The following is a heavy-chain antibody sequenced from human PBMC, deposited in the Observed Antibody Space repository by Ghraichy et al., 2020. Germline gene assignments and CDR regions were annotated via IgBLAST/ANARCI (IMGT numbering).Heavy chain of an antibody. V-gene: IGHV1-3*01. J-gene: IGHJ6*02. D-gene: IGHD1-7*01. CDR2: INAGNGNT. CDR1: GYTFTSYA. Sequence: ASVKVSCKASGYTFTSYAMHWVRQAPGQRLEWMGWINAGNGNTKYSQKFQGRVTITRDTSASTAYMELSSLRSEDTAVYYCARDRGKLELRRNYYGMDVWGQGTTVTVSS. CDR3: ARDRGKLELRRNYYGMDV.